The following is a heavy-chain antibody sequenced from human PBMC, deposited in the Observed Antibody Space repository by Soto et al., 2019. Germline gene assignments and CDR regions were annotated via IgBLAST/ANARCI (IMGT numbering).Heavy chain of an antibody. Sequence: EVQLVESGGGLVQPGRSLRLSCAASGFTFDDYAMHWVRQAPGKGLEWVSGISWNSGSIGYADSVKGRFTISRDNAKNSLYLQMNSLRAEDTALYYCAKDGRDGYNYVRTGYFDYWGQGTLVTVSS. CDR2: ISWNSGSI. D-gene: IGHD5-12*01. J-gene: IGHJ4*02. CDR3: AKDGRDGYNYVRTGYFDY. CDR1: GFTFDDYA. V-gene: IGHV3-9*01.